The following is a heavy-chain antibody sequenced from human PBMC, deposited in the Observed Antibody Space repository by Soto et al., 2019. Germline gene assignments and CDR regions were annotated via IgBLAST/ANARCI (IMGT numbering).Heavy chain of an antibody. Sequence: GSLRLSCAASGFTFSIYAMTWVRQAPGKGLEWVSGISGSGATTSYADSVKGRFTVSRDNSKNTLYLQMNSLRVEDTAVYYCAKLRYFDWSSYNWFEYWGQGTPVTVSS. CDR2: ISGSGATT. D-gene: IGHD3-9*01. CDR1: GFTFSIYA. J-gene: IGHJ5*01. V-gene: IGHV3-23*01. CDR3: AKLRYFDWSSYNWFEY.